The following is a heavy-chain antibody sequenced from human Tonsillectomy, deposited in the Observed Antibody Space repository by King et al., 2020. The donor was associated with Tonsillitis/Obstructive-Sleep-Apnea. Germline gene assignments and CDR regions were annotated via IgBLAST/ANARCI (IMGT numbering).Heavy chain of an antibody. J-gene: IGHJ5*02. V-gene: IGHV3-66*04. CDR2: IYSGGST. CDR3: ARPPMYSNSSGSSWFAT. Sequence: VQLVESGGGLVQPGGSLRLSCAASGFTVSSNYMSWVRQAPGKGLEWVSVIYSGGSTYYADSVKGRFTISRDNSKNTLCLQMNSLRAEDTAVYYCARPPMYSNSSGSSWFATWGQGTLVTVSS. CDR1: GFTVSSNY. D-gene: IGHD6-6*01.